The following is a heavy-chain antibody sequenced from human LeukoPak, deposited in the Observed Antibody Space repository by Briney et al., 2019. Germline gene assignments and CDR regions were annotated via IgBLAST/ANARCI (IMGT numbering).Heavy chain of an antibody. D-gene: IGHD7-27*01. CDR1: GGSISSSSYS. Sequence: SETLSLTCTVSGGSISSSSYSWGWIRQPPGKGLEWIGNIYYSGTTYYNPSLKSRVTISVDTSKNQFSLKLSSVTAADTAVYYCARLGMFDYWGQGTLVTVSS. CDR3: ARLGMFDY. V-gene: IGHV4-39*01. J-gene: IGHJ4*02. CDR2: IYYSGTT.